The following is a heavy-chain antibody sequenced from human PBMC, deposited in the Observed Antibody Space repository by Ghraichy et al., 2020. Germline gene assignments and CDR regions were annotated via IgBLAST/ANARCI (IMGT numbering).Heavy chain of an antibody. CDR3: AKASGYYDTGAYFDF. D-gene: IGHD3-16*01. J-gene: IGHJ5*01. Sequence: GGSLRLSCAASGFTFTNYWMHWVRQAPGKGLVWVSRINSDGSSTSYADSVKGRFTISRDNAKNTLYPQMNSLRAEDTAVYFCAKASGYYDTGAYFDFWGQGTLVTVSS. V-gene: IGHV3-74*01. CDR1: GFTFTNYW. CDR2: INSDGSST.